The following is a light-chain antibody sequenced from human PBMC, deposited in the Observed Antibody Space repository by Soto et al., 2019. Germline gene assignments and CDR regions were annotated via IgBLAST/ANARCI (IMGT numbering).Light chain of an antibody. CDR3: AAWDDSLNAVV. CDR2: THT. J-gene: IGLJ2*01. V-gene: IGLV1-44*01. CDR1: SFNIGSNA. Sequence: LTQPPSASGTPGQRVTISCSGSSFNIGSNAVTWYQHLPGTAPRLLLYTHTQRPSGVPDRFSGSKSGTSASLAISGLQSEDEGDYHCAAWDDSLNAVVFGGGTKVTVL.